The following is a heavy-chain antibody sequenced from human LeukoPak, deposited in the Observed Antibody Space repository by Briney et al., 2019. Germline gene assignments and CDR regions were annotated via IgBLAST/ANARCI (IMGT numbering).Heavy chain of an antibody. J-gene: IGHJ3*02. CDR3: ASMTTEAFDI. CDR2: IYYSGST. CDR1: GGSISSYY. D-gene: IGHD4-17*01. Sequence: PSEPLSLTCTVSGGSISSYYWSWIRQPPGKGLEWIGYIYYSGSTNYNPSLKSRVTISVDTSKNQFSLKLSSVTAADTAVYYCASMTTEAFDIWGQGTMVTVSS. V-gene: IGHV4-59*01.